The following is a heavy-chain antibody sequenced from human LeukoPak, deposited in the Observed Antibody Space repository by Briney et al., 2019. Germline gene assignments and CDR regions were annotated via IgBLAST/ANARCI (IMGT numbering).Heavy chain of an antibody. J-gene: IGHJ6*03. CDR3: ATGSMTTRYYYYFHMDV. Sequence: SETLSLTCTVSGGSINSTRYYWGWIRQPPGKGLEWIGSIYYSGDTHYNPSLRSRVTISVDTSKNQFSLRMHSMTAAATSFYYCATGSMTTRYYYYFHMDVWGPGTTVTVSS. V-gene: IGHV4-39*01. D-gene: IGHD4-11*01. CDR1: GGSINSTRYY. CDR2: IYYSGDT.